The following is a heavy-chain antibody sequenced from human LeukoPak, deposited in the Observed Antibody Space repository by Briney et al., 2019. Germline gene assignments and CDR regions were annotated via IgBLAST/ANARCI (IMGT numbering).Heavy chain of an antibody. CDR1: GYTFTTYG. D-gene: IGHD2-15*01. V-gene: IGHV1-18*01. CDR3: ARAVIRDSSGGSHYYYMDV. Sequence: ASVKVSCKTSGYTFTTYGILWVRQAPGQGLEWMGWISGYNGNTNFARKLQGRVTMTTDTSTSTAYMEPRSLRSDDTAVYYCARAVIRDSSGGSHYYYMDVWGKGTTVIVSS. J-gene: IGHJ6*03. CDR2: ISGYNGNT.